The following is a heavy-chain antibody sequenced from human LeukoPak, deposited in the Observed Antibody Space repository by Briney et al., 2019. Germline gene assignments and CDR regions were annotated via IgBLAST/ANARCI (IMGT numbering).Heavy chain of an antibody. J-gene: IGHJ4*02. D-gene: IGHD3-3*01. Sequence: PGGSLRLSCAASGFTFTNAWMSWVRQAPGKGLEWVGRGKGKSDGGTIDYAAPVKGRFTISRDDSKTMVSLQMNSLESGDTAVYYCTTDRAISGLPIFGYWGQGTPVTVSS. CDR3: TTDRAISGLPIFGY. CDR2: GKGKSDGGTI. CDR1: GFTFTNAW. V-gene: IGHV3-15*01.